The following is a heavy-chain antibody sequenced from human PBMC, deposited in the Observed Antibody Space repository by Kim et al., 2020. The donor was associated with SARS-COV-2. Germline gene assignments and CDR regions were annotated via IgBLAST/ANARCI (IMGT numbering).Heavy chain of an antibody. D-gene: IGHD6-19*01. CDR1: GFTFSSYA. J-gene: IGHJ5*02. CDR3: APGYSSGWHTEIPHDP. V-gene: IGHV3-30*04. CDR2: ISYDGSNK. Sequence: GGSLRLSCAASGFTFSSYAMHWVRQAPGKGLEWVAVISYDGSNKYYADSVKGRFTISRDNSKNTLYLQMNSLRAEDTAVYYCAPGYSSGWHTEIPHDPWGQGTLVTVSS.